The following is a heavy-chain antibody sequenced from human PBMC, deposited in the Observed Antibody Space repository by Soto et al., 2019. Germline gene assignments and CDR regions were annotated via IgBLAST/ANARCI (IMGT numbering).Heavy chain of an antibody. CDR2: IYYSGST. V-gene: IGHV4-31*02. Sequence: RQKPGKGLEWIGYIYYSGSTYYNPSLKSRVTITVDTSKHQLSLKLSPVTAADTAVYYCASDSSNRSGWYGGDTGFD. D-gene: IGHD6-19*01. J-gene: IGHJ5*01. CDR3: ASDSSNRSGWYGGDTGFD.